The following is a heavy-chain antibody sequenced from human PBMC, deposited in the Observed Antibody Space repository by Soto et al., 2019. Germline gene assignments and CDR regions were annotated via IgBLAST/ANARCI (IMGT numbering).Heavy chain of an antibody. CDR3: ARGAHSYTTSAFADDYYGKDV. Sequence: QVQLVQSGAEVKKPGPSVKVSCKASGGTFSSYAISWVRQAPGQGLAGMGGIIPIFGAANYAQKFQGRVTITADESTNTAYKELSSLRSEDTAGVYCARGAHSYTTSAFADDYYGKDVWGQGTTVTVSS. CDR1: GGTFSSYA. CDR2: IIPIFGAA. J-gene: IGHJ6*02. D-gene: IGHD2-2*02. V-gene: IGHV1-69*01.